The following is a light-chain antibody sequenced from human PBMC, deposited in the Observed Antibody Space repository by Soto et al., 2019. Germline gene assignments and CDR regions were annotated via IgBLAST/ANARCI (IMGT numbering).Light chain of an antibody. V-gene: IGKV3D-20*01. CDR3: QQYGSSSWT. CDR2: DAS. CDR1: QSVSNNY. J-gene: IGKJ1*01. Sequence: EIVLTQSPATLSLSPLDRATLSFLASQSVSNNYLAWYQQKPGLAPRLLIYDASYRANGIPDRFSGSGSGTDFTLTISRLEPEDFVVYYCQQYGSSSWTFGQGTKV.